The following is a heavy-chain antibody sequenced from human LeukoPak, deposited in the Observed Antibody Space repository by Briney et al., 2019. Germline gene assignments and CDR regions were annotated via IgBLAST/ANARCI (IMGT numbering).Heavy chain of an antibody. CDR1: GGTFSSYA. D-gene: IGHD3-22*01. J-gene: IGHJ6*03. Sequence: SVKVSCKASGGTFSSYAISWVRQAPGQELEGMGGIIPIFGTANYAQEFQGRDTITTDESTSTAYMELSSLRSEDTAVYYCARGPPVSVVVITQDYYYMDVWGKGTTVTVSS. CDR2: IIPIFGTA. CDR3: ARGPPVSVVVITQDYYYMDV. V-gene: IGHV1-69*05.